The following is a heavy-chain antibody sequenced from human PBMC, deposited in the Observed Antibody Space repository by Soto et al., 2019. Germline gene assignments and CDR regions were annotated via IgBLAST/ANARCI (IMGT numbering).Heavy chain of an antibody. D-gene: IGHD7-27*01. CDR2: INPNGGAT. CDR1: GYTFTTYY. Sequence: QVRLVQSGAEVRKPGASVKLSCKASGYTFTTYYIHWVRQAPGQGLEWMGIINPNGGATSYAQNFQGRVTRTGDTSTNTVYMEMSSLRSDDTAMYYCARALTEFDYWGPGTLVTVSS. J-gene: IGHJ4*02. V-gene: IGHV1-46*01. CDR3: ARALTEFDY.